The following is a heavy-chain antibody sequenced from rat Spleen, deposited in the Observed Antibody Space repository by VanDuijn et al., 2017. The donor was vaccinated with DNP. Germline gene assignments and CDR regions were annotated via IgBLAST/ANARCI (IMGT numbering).Heavy chain of an antibody. Sequence: EVQLVESGGGSVQPGSPLKLSCAASGFSFRSNWLNWIRQAPGKGLEWVASITPDGSTTYYPDTVKGRFMISKDDARNTGYLQMNNLRSEDTAMYYCSSGGLNMGQGNWFAYWGQGTLVTVSS. V-gene: IGHV5-35*01. CDR2: ITPDGSTT. CDR1: GFSFRSNW. CDR3: SSGGLNMGQGNWFAY. J-gene: IGHJ3*01. D-gene: IGHD1-7*01.